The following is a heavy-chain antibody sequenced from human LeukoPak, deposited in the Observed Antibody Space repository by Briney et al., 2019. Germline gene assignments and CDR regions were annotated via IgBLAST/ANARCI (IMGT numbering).Heavy chain of an antibody. CDR3: ARVSERDYYDSSGYYSSFDY. J-gene: IGHJ4*02. CDR2: INPNSGGT. Sequence: ASVKVSCKASGYTFTGYYMHWVRQAPGQGLEWMGWINPNSGGTNYAQKFQGRVTMTRDTSISTAYMELSRLRSDDTAGYYCARVSERDYYDSSGYYSSFDYWGQGTLVTVSS. CDR1: GYTFTGYY. V-gene: IGHV1-2*02. D-gene: IGHD3-22*01.